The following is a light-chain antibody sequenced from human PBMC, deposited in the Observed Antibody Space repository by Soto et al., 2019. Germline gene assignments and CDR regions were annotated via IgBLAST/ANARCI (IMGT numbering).Light chain of an antibody. V-gene: IGLV1-40*01. CDR2: GNS. J-gene: IGLJ2*01. CDR3: HSYDSSLSGSV. Sequence: QSVLTQPPSVSGAPGQRVTISCTGSSSNIGAGYDVHWYQHLPGTAPKLLIYGNSNRPSGVPDRFSGSKSGTSASLAITGLQAEGEADYYCHSYDSSLSGSVFGGGTKVTVL. CDR1: SSNIGAGYD.